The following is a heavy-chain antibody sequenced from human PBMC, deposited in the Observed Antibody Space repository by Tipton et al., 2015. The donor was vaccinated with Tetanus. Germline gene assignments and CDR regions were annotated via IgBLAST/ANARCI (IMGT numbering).Heavy chain of an antibody. J-gene: IGHJ4*02. CDR2: IYYSGTT. D-gene: IGHD2/OR15-2a*01. CDR1: DGPVSSGGFY. V-gene: IGHV4-31*03. CDR3: ARRVPREAFYLDS. Sequence: TLSLTCSVSDGPVSSGGFYWGWVRQVTGKGLEWIGNIYYSGTTYYTPSLRGRLSISVDTSKNQFSLKLTSVTAADSAIYYCARRVPREAFYLDSWGPGQQVTVSS.